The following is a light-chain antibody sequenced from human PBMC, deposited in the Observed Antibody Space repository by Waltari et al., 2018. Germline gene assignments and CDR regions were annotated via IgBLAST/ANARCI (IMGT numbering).Light chain of an antibody. CDR1: QSLLSSSNNKDF. V-gene: IGKV4-1*01. CDR2: WAS. CDR3: QQYYGTPIT. Sequence: DIVMTQYPDSLAVSTGERPTLHCKSSQSLLSSSNNKDFLIWYQQKPRQPPKVLFYWASARESGVPDRFSGSGSGTDFTLTISSLQAEDVAVYYCQQYYGTPITFGQGTRLEIK. J-gene: IGKJ5*01.